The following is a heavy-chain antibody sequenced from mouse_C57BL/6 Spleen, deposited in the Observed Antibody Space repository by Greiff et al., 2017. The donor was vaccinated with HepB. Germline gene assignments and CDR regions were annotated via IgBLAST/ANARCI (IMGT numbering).Heavy chain of an antibody. J-gene: IGHJ3*01. CDR1: GYAFTNYL. Sequence: QVQLQQSGAELVRPGTSVKVSCKASGYAFTNYLIEWVKQRPGQGLEWIGVINPGSGGTNYNEKFKGKATLTADKSSSTAYMQLSSLTSEDSAVYFCARDWDGWFAYWGQGTLVTVSA. V-gene: IGHV1-54*01. CDR3: ARDWDGWFAY. CDR2: INPGSGGT. D-gene: IGHD4-1*01.